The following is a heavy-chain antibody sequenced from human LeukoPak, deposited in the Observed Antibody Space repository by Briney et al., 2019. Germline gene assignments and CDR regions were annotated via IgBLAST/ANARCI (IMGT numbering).Heavy chain of an antibody. CDR1: GDSISTTSYY. CDR2: IHHSGSS. V-gene: IGHV4-39*01. CDR3: ARHMITAAAGTRTYWYFDL. D-gene: IGHD6-13*01. J-gene: IGHJ2*01. Sequence: SETLSLTCTVSGDSISTTSYYWDWIRQPPGKGLEWIGSIHHSGSSYYNPSLKSRVTISVDTSKNQFSLKLSSVTAADTAVYYCARHMITAAAGTRTYWYFDLWGRGTLVTVSS.